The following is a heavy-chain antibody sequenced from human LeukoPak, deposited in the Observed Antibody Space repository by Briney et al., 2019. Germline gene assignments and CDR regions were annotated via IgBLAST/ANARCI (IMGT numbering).Heavy chain of an antibody. D-gene: IGHD4/OR15-4a*01. V-gene: IGHV1-46*01. CDR1: GYTFTSYY. Sequence: EASVKVSCMASGYTFTSYYMHWVRQAPGQGLEWMGIINPSGGSTSYAQKFQGRVTMTRDMSTSTVYMELSSLRSEDTAVYYCARANRKSTAEDWFDPWGQGTLVTVSS. J-gene: IGHJ5*02. CDR3: ARANRKSTAEDWFDP. CDR2: INPSGGST.